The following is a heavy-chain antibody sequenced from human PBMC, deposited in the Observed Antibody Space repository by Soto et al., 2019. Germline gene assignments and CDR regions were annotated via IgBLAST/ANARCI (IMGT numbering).Heavy chain of an antibody. CDR1: GFTMNGYA. D-gene: IGHD3-3*01. CDR3: ARADYDFWSGRFYFNY. Sequence: EVQLLESGGGLVQPGGSLRLSCEVSGFTMNGYAMSWVRQAPGKGLELISGITASGGSTYYAYSVKGRFTISRDNSKNTLYLQMNSLRAEDTAVYYCARADYDFWSGRFYFNYWGQGTLVTVSS. V-gene: IGHV3-23*01. J-gene: IGHJ4*02. CDR2: ITASGGST.